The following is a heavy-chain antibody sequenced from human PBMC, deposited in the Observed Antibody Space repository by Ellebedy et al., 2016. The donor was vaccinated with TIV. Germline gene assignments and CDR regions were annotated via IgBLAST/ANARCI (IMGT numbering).Heavy chain of an antibody. Sequence: MPSETLSLTCAVYGGSFSGYYWSWIRQPPGKGLEWIGYIYYSGSTNYNPSLKSRVTISVDTSKNQFSLKLSSVTAADTAVYYCARHLTIGMDVWGQGTTVTVSS. CDR3: ARHLTIGMDV. D-gene: IGHD3-9*01. J-gene: IGHJ6*02. V-gene: IGHV4-59*08. CDR2: IYYSGST. CDR1: GGSFSGYY.